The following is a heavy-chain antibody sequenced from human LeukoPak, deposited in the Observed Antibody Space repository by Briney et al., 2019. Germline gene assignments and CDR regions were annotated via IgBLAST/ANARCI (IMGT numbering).Heavy chain of an antibody. CDR2: IIPILGIA. Sequence: SVKVSCKASGGTFISYAISWVRQAPGQGLEWMGRIIPILGIANYAQKFQGRVTITADKSTSTAYMELSSLRSEDTAVYYCASTSYYYDSSGYYPYFDYWGQGTLVTVSS. CDR1: GGTFISYA. CDR3: ASTSYYYDSSGYYPYFDY. J-gene: IGHJ4*02. V-gene: IGHV1-69*04. D-gene: IGHD3-22*01.